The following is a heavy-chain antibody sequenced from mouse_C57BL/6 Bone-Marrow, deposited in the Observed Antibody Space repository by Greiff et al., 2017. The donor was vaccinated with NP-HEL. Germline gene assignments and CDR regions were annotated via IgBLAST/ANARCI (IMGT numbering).Heavy chain of an antibody. V-gene: IGHV1-64*01. CDR2: IHPNSGST. CDR1: GYTFTSYW. J-gene: IGHJ1*03. D-gene: IGHD4-1*01. Sequence: QVQLQQPGAELVKPGASVKLSCKASGYTFTSYWMHWVKQRPGQGLEWIGMIHPNSGSTNYNEKFKSKATLTVDKSSSKAYMQLRSLTSADSAVYYSAKLVYWYFDVGGTGTTVTVSS. CDR3: AKLVYWYFDV.